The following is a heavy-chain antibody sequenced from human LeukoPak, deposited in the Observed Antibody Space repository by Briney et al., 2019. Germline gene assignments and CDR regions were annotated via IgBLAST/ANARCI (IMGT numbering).Heavy chain of an antibody. CDR3: AKGLGGFGGYYFDY. Sequence: PGGSLRLSCAASGFTFSSYAMSWVRQAPGKGLEWVSAISGSGGSTFYADSVKGRFTISRDNSKNTLYLQMNSLRAEDTAVYYCAKGLGGFGGYYFDYWGQGTLVTVSS. D-gene: IGHD3-10*01. V-gene: IGHV3-23*01. CDR2: ISGSGGST. CDR1: GFTFSSYA. J-gene: IGHJ4*02.